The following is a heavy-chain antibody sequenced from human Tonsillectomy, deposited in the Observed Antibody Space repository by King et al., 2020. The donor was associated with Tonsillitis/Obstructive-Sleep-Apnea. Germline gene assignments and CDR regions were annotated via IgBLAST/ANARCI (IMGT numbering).Heavy chain of an antibody. V-gene: IGHV4-59*01. CDR2: IYYSGST. D-gene: IGHD3/OR15-3a*01. J-gene: IGHJ6*03. CDR1: GGSISSYY. Sequence: VQLQESGPGLVKPSETLSLTCTVSGGSISSYYWSWIRQPPGKGLEWIGYIYYSGSTNYNPSLKSRVTISVDTSKNQFSLKLSSVTAADTAVYYCARGLREWICGPVSDYYYMDVWGKGTTVTVSS. CDR3: ARGLREWICGPVSDYYYMDV.